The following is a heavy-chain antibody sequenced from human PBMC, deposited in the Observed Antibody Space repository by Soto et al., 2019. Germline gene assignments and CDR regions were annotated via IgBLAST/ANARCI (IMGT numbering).Heavy chain of an antibody. V-gene: IGHV1-2*02. CDR1: GYTFTDYH. CDR2: VTPRSGEV. CDR3: ARVPILGPTGDFDY. D-gene: IGHD1-26*01. Sequence: QVHLVQSGAEVKRPGDSVMVSCQASGYTFTDYHIHWVRQAPGQGLEWMGRVTPRSGEVYYSPKFQGRVTLTRDTSISTAYMELTTLKFDDTAVFYCARVPILGPTGDFDYWGQGTLATVSS. J-gene: IGHJ4*02.